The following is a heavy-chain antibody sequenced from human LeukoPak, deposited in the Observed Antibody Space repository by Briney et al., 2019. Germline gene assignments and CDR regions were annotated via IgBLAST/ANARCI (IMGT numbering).Heavy chain of an antibody. CDR1: GFTFDDYT. CDR2: ISWDGGST. V-gene: IGHV3-43*01. J-gene: IGHJ4*02. D-gene: IGHD3-10*01. Sequence: GGSLRLSCAASGFTFDDYTMHWVRQAPGKGLEWVSLISWDGGSTYYADSVKGRFTISRDNSKNSLYLQMNSLRAEDTAVYYCARDDPGPRAFDYWGQGALVIVS. CDR3: ARDDPGPRAFDY.